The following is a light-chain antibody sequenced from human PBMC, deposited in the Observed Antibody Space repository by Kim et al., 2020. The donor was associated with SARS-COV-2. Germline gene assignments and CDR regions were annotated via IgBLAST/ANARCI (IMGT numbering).Light chain of an antibody. CDR2: DAS. J-gene: IGKJ2*01. CDR1: QSVSSY. CDR3: QQRSNRPPYT. V-gene: IGKV3-11*01. Sequence: EIVLTQSPATLSLSPGERATLSCRASQSVSSYLAWYQQKPGQAPRLLIYDASNRATGIPARFSGSGSGTDFTLTISSLEPEDFAVYYCQQRSNRPPYTFGQGTKLEI.